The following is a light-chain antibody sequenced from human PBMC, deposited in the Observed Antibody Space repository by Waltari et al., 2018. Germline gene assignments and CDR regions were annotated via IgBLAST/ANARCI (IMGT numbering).Light chain of an antibody. CDR1: QGVGKY. Sequence: EIVLTQSPGTLSLSPGERATLSCRASQGVGKYLAWYQQSPGQAPRPLLYHASIRATGIPDRFSGSGYGTDFSLTISRLEPEDFAVYYCQKYDFLPATFGQGTTVEIK. J-gene: IGKJ1*01. V-gene: IGKV3-20*01. CDR2: HAS. CDR3: QKYDFLPAT.